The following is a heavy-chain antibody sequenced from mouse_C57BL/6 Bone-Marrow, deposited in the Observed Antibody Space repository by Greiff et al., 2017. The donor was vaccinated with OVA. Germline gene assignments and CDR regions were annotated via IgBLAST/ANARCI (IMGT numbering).Heavy chain of an antibody. CDR1: GYTFTDYY. V-gene: IGHV1-19*01. Sequence: EVQLQQSGPVLVKPGASVKMSCKASGYTFTDYYMNWVKQSHGKSLEWIGVINPYNGGTSYNQKFKGKATLTVGKSSSTAYMELNSLTSEDSAVYYCARGGVLDYFDYWGQGTTLTVSS. J-gene: IGHJ2*01. D-gene: IGHD1-1*01. CDR3: ARGGVLDYFDY. CDR2: INPYNGGT.